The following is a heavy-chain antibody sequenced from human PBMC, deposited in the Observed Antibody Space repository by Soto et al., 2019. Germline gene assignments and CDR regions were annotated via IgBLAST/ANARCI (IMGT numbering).Heavy chain of an antibody. J-gene: IGHJ4*02. V-gene: IGHV4-34*01. CDR1: GQSFSGHY. Sequence: QVQLQQWAAGLVKPSETLSLSCAVYGQSFSGHYWAWIRQPPGKGLAWIGAINDSGSTYDNPSLKSRVTISTDTSKKQFSLKLSSVSAADTAAYFCARGSGIVALPGELEDVNYDYWGQGTLVNVSS. CDR2: INDSGST. D-gene: IGHD1-1*01. CDR3: ARGSGIVALPGELEDVNYDY.